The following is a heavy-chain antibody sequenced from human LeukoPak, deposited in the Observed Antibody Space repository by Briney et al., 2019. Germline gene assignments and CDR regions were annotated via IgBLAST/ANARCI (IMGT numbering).Heavy chain of an antibody. D-gene: IGHD2-8*01. CDR3: VKESPYSSNRLYYFDY. CDR1: GFTFNNFD. CDR2: ISGSDGRT. V-gene: IGHV3-23*01. J-gene: IGHJ4*02. Sequence: GGSLRLSCAASGFTFNNFDMSWVRQTPERGLEWVSAISGSDGRTFYADFVKGRFTISRDNSKNTLSLQMNSLRGDDTALYYCVKESPYSSNRLYYFDYWGQGTLVTVSS.